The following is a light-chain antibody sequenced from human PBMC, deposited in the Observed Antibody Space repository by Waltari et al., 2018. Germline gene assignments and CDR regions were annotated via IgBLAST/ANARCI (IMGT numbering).Light chain of an antibody. Sequence: DIVMTQSPLSLSVSPGEPASISCRSRLSLLHTNGDNYLEWYLQKAGQSPQLLIYLGSNRPSGVPDRFSGSGSGTNCTLKISRVEADDVGVYYCIQSLRTSWTFGQGTKVEI. CDR3: IQSLRTSWT. CDR1: LSLLHTNGDNY. CDR2: LGS. J-gene: IGKJ1*01. V-gene: IGKV2-28*01.